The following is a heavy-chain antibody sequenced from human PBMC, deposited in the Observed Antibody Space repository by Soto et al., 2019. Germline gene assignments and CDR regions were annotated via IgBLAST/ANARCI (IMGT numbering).Heavy chain of an antibody. CDR3: ASSYGSGYRAFDY. J-gene: IGHJ4*02. CDR2: VNPIVSMS. Sequence: QVQLVQSGAEVKRPGSSVKVSCKASGDTFNFYSINWVRQAPGLGLEWMGRVNPIVSMSNYAQKFKGRVTMPADTSTSTAYMELSSLRSEDTAIYYCASSYGSGYRAFDYWGQGALVTVSS. V-gene: IGHV1-69*02. D-gene: IGHD3-10*01. CDR1: GDTFNFYS.